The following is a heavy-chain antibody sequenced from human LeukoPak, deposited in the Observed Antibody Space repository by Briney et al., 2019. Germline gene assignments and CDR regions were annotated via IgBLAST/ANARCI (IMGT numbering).Heavy chain of an antibody. D-gene: IGHD1-26*01. CDR3: ARRRDLYSGSYYPFDY. Sequence: GESLKISCKGSGYRFTNYWIGWVRQMPGKGLEWTGIIYPGDSETRYSPSFQGQVTISADKSICTAYLQWSSLKASDTAMYYCARRRDLYSGSYYPFDYWGQGTLVTVSS. J-gene: IGHJ4*02. CDR2: IYPGDSET. V-gene: IGHV5-51*01. CDR1: GYRFTNYW.